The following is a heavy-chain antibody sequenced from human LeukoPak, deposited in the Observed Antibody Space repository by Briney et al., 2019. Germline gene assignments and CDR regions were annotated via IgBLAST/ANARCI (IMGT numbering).Heavy chain of an antibody. CDR3: AREPDCSSTSCYPLRLYNWFDP. CDR2: ISGSGGST. CDR1: GFTFSSYA. V-gene: IGHV3-23*01. D-gene: IGHD2-2*01. Sequence: GGSLRLSCAASGFTFSSYAMSRVRQAPGKGLEWVSDISGSGGSTYYADSVKGRFTISRDNSKNTLYLQMNSLRAEDTAVYYCAREPDCSSTSCYPLRLYNWFDPWGQGTLVTVSS. J-gene: IGHJ5*02.